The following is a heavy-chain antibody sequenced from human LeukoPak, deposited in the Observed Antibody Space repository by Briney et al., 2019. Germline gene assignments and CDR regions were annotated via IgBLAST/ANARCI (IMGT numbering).Heavy chain of an antibody. CDR1: GYTFTSYG. CDR3: ARYAGIAAAGNAFDI. Sequence: ASVKVSCKASGYTFTSYGISWVRQAPGQGLEWMGWISAYKGNTNYAQKLQGRVTMTTDTSTSTAYMELRSLRSDDTAVYYCARYAGIAAAGNAFDIWGQGTMVTVSS. J-gene: IGHJ3*02. V-gene: IGHV1-18*01. D-gene: IGHD6-13*01. CDR2: ISAYKGNT.